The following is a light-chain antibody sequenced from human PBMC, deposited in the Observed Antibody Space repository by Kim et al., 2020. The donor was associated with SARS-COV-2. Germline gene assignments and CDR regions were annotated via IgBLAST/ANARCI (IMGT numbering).Light chain of an antibody. V-gene: IGLV7-43*01. CDR1: AGAVTSTSN. CDR3: FLYYGGAWV. CDR2: STN. Sequence: PGGTVRLPCASRAGAVTSTSNPTWFQQNPGQAPRSLIYSTNNKHSWTPARFSGSLLGGKAALTLSGVQPEDEAEYHCFLYYGGAWVFGGGTQLTVL. J-gene: IGLJ3*02.